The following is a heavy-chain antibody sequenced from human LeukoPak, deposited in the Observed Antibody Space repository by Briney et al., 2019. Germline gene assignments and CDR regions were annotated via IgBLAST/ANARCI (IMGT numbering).Heavy chain of an antibody. CDR1: GFTFSSYS. Sequence: PGGSLRLSCAASGFTFSSYSMNWVRQAPGKGLEWVSYISSSSSTIYYADSVKGRFTISRDNAKNSLYLQMNSLRAEDTAVYYCARALRYFDWLSTSPEYNWFDLWGQGTLVTVSS. D-gene: IGHD3-9*01. V-gene: IGHV3-48*01. CDR3: ARALRYFDWLSTSPEYNWFDL. CDR2: ISSSSSTI. J-gene: IGHJ5*02.